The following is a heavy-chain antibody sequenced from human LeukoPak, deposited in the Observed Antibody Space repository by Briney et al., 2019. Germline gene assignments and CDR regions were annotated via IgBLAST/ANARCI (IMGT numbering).Heavy chain of an antibody. CDR1: GFSFSRVW. V-gene: IGHV3-7*01. Sequence: PGGSLRLSCAASGFSFSRVWMSWVRQAPGEGPEWVASIKLDGSEKYYVDSVKGRFTISRDNAKNSLYLQMNTLRAEDTAVYYCAKEGYWGQGTLVTVSS. CDR3: AKEGY. CDR2: IKLDGSEK. J-gene: IGHJ4*02.